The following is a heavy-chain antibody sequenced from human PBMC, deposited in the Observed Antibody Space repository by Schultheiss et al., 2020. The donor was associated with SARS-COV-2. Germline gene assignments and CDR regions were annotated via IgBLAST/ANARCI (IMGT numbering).Heavy chain of an antibody. CDR1: GGSFSGYY. J-gene: IGHJ4*02. D-gene: IGHD3-9*01. Sequence: SETLSLTCAVYGGSFSGYYWSWIRQPPGKGLEWIGYIYYSGSTYYNPSLKSRVTISVDTSKNQFSLKLSSVTAADTAVYYCARALDYYDILTGSPHFDYWGQGTLVTVSS. V-gene: IGHV4-34*01. CDR2: IYYSGST. CDR3: ARALDYYDILTGSPHFDY.